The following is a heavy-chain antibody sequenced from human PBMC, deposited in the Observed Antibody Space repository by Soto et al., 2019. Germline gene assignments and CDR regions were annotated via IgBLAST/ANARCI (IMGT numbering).Heavy chain of an antibody. D-gene: IGHD3-16*01. CDR1: GFTLSNAR. V-gene: IGHV3-15*06. J-gene: IGHJ4*02. Sequence: EVQLVESGGGLVEPGGSLRLSCAASGFTLSNARMSWVRQAPGKGLEWVGRIQNKADGGATIYAAPVRGRFTITRDDSKNTLDLQMSSLKTEDTAMYYCTRVNLGKLDYWGQGTLATVSS. CDR3: TRVNLGKLDY. CDR2: IQNKADGGAT.